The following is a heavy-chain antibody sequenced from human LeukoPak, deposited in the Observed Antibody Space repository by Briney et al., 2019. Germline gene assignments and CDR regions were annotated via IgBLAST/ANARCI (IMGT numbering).Heavy chain of an antibody. Sequence: PGGSLTLSCAASGFSFSNYWMSWVRQAPGKGLEWVANIKQDGSEKYYVDSVKGRFTISRDNAKNSLYLQMNSLRAEDTALYYCARAGDYDTIWYHWGQGTLVTVSS. V-gene: IGHV3-7*01. J-gene: IGHJ5*02. CDR1: GFSFSNYW. CDR2: IKQDGSEK. CDR3: ARAGDYDTIWYH. D-gene: IGHD3-22*01.